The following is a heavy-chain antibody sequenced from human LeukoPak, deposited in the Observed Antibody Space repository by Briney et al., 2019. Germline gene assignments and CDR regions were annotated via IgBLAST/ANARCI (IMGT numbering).Heavy chain of an antibody. J-gene: IGHJ3*02. D-gene: IGHD3-10*01. CDR3: ARHGLWLGESHAFDI. Sequence: SETLSLTCTVSGGSISGHYWSWIRQPPGKALEWIGYIHYSGNTHHNPSLTSRIRMSVDTSKNQFSLKLTSVTAADTAVYYCARHGLWLGESHAFDIWGQGTMVTVSS. CDR2: IHYSGNT. CDR1: GGSISGHY. V-gene: IGHV4-59*08.